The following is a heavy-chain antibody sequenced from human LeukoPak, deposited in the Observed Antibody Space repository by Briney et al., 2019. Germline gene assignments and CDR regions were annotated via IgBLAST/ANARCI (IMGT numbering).Heavy chain of an antibody. D-gene: IGHD2-15*01. CDR2: IIPIFGTA. CDR3: ARSPYCSRGSCYYFDY. J-gene: IGHJ4*02. V-gene: IGHV1-69*06. Sequence: ASVKVSCKASGGTFSSYAISWVRQAPGQGLEWMGGIIPIFGTANYAQKFQGRVTITADKSTSTAYMELSSLRSEDTAVYYCARSPYCSRGSCYYFDYWGQGTLVTVSS. CDR1: GGTFSSYA.